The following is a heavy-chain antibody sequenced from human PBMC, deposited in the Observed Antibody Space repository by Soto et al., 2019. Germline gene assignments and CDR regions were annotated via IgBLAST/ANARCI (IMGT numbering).Heavy chain of an antibody. D-gene: IGHD3-9*01. Sequence: QVQLVESGGGVVQPGRSLRLSCAASGFTFSSYAMHWVRQAPGKGLEWVAVISYDGSNKYYANSVKGRFTIYRDNSKNRRYLQLNSLRAEDTAVYYCARDLAYYDILKYYHGMDVWGQGTTVTVSS. V-gene: IGHV3-30-3*01. CDR3: ARDLAYYDILKYYHGMDV. J-gene: IGHJ6*02. CDR1: GFTFSSYA. CDR2: ISYDGSNK.